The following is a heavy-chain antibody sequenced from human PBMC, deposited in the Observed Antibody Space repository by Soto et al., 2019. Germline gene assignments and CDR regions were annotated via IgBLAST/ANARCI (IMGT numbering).Heavy chain of an antibody. CDR2: ISGSGGST. D-gene: IGHD4-4*01. J-gene: IGHJ6*03. V-gene: IGHV3-23*01. CDR3: AKVRQSYYYMDV. CDR1: GFTFSSYA. Sequence: GGSLRLSCAASGFTFSSYAMSWVRQAPGKGLEWVSGISGSGGSTYYPDSVKGRFTISRDYSKNTLYLQMNSLRAEDTAVYYCAKVRQSYYYMDVWGKGTTVTVSS.